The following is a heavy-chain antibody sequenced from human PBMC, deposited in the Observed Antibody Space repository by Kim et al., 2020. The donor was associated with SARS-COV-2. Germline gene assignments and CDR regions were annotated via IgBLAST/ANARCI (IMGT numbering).Heavy chain of an antibody. D-gene: IGHD6-19*01. Sequence: SETLSLTCTVSGGSISSYYWSRIRQPPGKGLEWIGYIYYSGSTNYNPSLKSRVTISVDTSKNQFSLKLSSVTAADTAVYYCARGVAAQWLVLWGQGTLVTVSS. CDR1: GGSISSYY. J-gene: IGHJ4*02. CDR3: ARGVAAQWLVL. V-gene: IGHV4-59*13. CDR2: IYYSGST.